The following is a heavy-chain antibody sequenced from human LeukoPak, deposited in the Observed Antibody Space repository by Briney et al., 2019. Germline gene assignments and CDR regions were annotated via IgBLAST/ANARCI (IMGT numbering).Heavy chain of an antibody. Sequence: PGGSLRLSCAASGFTFSSYGMHWVRQAPGKGLEWVAVIWYGGSNKYYADSVKGRFTISRDNSKNTLYLQMNSLRAEDTAVYYCARDPNGDYIGTFDMWGRGTMVTVSS. CDR1: GFTFSSYG. V-gene: IGHV3-33*08. CDR3: ARDPNGDYIGTFDM. D-gene: IGHD4-17*01. CDR2: IWYGGSNK. J-gene: IGHJ3*02.